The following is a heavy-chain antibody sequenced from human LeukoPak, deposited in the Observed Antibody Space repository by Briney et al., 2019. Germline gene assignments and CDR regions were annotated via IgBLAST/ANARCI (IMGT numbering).Heavy chain of an antibody. Sequence: AGGSLRLSCAASGFTFSSYAMSWVRQAPGKGLEWVSAISGSGGSTYYADSVKGRFTISRDNAKNSLYLQMNSLRAEDTAVYYCARKTFDYGDYLDAFDIWGQGTMVTVSS. CDR2: ISGSGGST. D-gene: IGHD4-17*01. V-gene: IGHV3-23*01. J-gene: IGHJ3*02. CDR1: GFTFSSYA. CDR3: ARKTFDYGDYLDAFDI.